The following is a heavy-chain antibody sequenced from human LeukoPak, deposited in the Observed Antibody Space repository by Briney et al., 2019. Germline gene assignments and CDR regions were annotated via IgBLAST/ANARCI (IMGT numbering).Heavy chain of an antibody. CDR3: ARIRGPSYYFDY. V-gene: IGHV2-70*11. CDR2: IDWDDDK. CDR1: GGSISTYYW. Sequence: SGPGLVKPSETLSLTCTVSGGSISTYYWNWIRQPPGKALEWLARIDWDDDKYYSTSLKTRLTISKDTSKNQVVLTMTNMDPVDTATYYCARIRGPSYYFDYWGQGTLVTVSS. J-gene: IGHJ4*02.